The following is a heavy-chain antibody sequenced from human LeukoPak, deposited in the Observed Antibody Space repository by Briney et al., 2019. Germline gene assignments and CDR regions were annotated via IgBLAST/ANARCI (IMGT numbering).Heavy chain of an antibody. CDR3: ARVHYDFWSGYLNYYYGMDV. D-gene: IGHD3-3*01. Sequence: PSETLSLTCTVSGGSIRSSYYYWGWIRQPPGKGLEWIGSIYDSGSTYYNPSLKSRVTISVDTSKNQFSLKLSSVTAADTAVYYCARVHYDFWSGYLNYYYGMDVWGQGTTVTVSS. J-gene: IGHJ6*02. CDR1: GGSIRSSYYY. V-gene: IGHV4-39*07. CDR2: IYDSGST.